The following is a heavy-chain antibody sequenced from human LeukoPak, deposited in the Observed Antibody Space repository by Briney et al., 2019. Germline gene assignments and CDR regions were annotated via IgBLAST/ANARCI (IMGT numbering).Heavy chain of an antibody. D-gene: IGHD4-11*01. CDR3: ARGNRFIDYSNYEVRFDP. V-gene: IGHV1-8*03. CDR1: GYTFTSYD. Sequence: ASVKVSCKASGYTFTSYDINWVRQATGQGLEWMGWMNPNSGNTGYAQKFQGRVTITRNTSISTAYMELSSLRSEDTAVYYCARGNRFIDYSNYEVRFDPWGQGTLVTVSS. J-gene: IGHJ5*02. CDR2: MNPNSGNT.